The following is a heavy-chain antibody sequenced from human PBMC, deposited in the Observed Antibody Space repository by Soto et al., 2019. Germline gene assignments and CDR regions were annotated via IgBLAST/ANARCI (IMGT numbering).Heavy chain of an antibody. J-gene: IGHJ5*02. V-gene: IGHV3-11*01. CDR2: ISSSGSTI. CDR3: ARGFWEDYSNYAPIPPNWFDP. Sequence: QVQLVESGGGLVKPGGSLRLSCAASGFTFSDYYMSWIRQAPGKGLEWVSYISSSGSTIYYADSVKGRFTISRDNAKNSLYLQMNSLRAEDTAVYYCARGFWEDYSNYAPIPPNWFDPWGQGTLVTVSS. D-gene: IGHD4-4*01. CDR1: GFTFSDYY.